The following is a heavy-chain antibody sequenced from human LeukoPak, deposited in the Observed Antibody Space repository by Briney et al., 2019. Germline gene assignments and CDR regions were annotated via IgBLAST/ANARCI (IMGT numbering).Heavy chain of an antibody. Sequence: ASVKVSCKASGYTFTSYAMHWVRQAPGQRLEWMGWINAGNGNTKYSQKFQGRVTITRDTSASTAYMELSSLRSEDTAVYYCARGGGYYDSSGYQYYFDYWGQGTLVTVSS. CDR1: GYTFTSYA. D-gene: IGHD3-22*01. J-gene: IGHJ4*02. CDR3: ARGGGYYDSSGYQYYFDY. CDR2: INAGNGNT. V-gene: IGHV1-3*01.